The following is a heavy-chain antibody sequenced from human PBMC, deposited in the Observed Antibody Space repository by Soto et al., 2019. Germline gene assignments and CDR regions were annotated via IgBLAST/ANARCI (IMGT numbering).Heavy chain of an antibody. V-gene: IGHV3-33*06. CDR1: GFTFSSYA. CDR3: AKEGRVGYSTRIFRRDNWFDP. Sequence: QVQLVESGGGVVQPGRSPRLSCAASGFTFSSYAMHWVRQAPGKGLEWVAAILYDGSNQYYADAVKGRFTISRDNSKNTLYLQMNSLRVEDTAVYYCAKEGRVGYSTRIFRRDNWFDPWGQGTPVTVSS. J-gene: IGHJ5*02. CDR2: ILYDGSNQ. D-gene: IGHD6-13*01.